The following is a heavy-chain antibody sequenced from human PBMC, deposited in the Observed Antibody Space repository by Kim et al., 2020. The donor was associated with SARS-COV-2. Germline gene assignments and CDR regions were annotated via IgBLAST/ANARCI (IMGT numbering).Heavy chain of an antibody. D-gene: IGHD6-19*01. J-gene: IGHJ6*02. CDR1: GGTFSSYA. V-gene: IGHV1-69*13. Sequence: SVKVSCKASGGTFSSYAISWVRQAPGQGLEWMGGIIPIFGTANYAQKFQGRVTITADESTSTAYMELSSLRSEDTAVYYCARAGDGAGGMDVWGQGTTVTVSS. CDR2: IIPIFGTA. CDR3: ARAGDGAGGMDV.